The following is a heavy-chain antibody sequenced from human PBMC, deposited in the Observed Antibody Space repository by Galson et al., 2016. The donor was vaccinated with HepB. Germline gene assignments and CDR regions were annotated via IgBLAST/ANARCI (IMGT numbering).Heavy chain of an antibody. CDR3: ARLTGTTHRHFDY. D-gene: IGHD1-7*01. Sequence: PALVKPTQTLTLTCTFSGFSLRTTGMRVCWIRQTPGKALEWLARIDWDDDTFYTTSLKTRLTISKDTSRNQVFLTVTNVDPVDTATYFCARLTGTTHRHFDYWGQGILVTVSS. CDR1: GFSLRTTGMR. CDR2: IDWDDDT. V-gene: IGHV2-70*04. J-gene: IGHJ4*02.